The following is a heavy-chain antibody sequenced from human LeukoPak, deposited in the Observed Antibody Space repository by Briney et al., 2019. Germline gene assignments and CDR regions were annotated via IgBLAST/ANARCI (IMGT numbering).Heavy chain of an antibody. J-gene: IGHJ4*02. CDR3: ARGQWLVHLGY. CDR2: IYSGGST. D-gene: IGHD6-19*01. CDR1: GFTVSSNY. V-gene: IGHV3-66*01. Sequence: GGSLRLSCAASGFTVSSNYMSWVRQAPGKGLEWVSVIYSGGSTYYADSVKGRFTISRDNSKNTLYLQMNSLRAEDTAVYYCARGQWLVHLGYWGQGTLVTVSS.